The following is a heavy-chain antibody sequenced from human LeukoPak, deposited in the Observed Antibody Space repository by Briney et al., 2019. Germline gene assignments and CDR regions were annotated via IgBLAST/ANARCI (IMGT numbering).Heavy chain of an antibody. CDR3: AVGATPGGLDY. J-gene: IGHJ4*02. V-gene: IGHV3-74*01. D-gene: IGHD4/OR15-4a*01. CDR1: GFTFSNYW. Sequence: PGGPLRLSCAASGFTFSNYWMHWVRQAPGKGLVWVSGINGDGSSTTYADSVKGRFTISRDNAKNTLYLQMNSLRAEDTAVFYCAVGATPGGLDYWGQGTVVTVSS. CDR2: INGDGSST.